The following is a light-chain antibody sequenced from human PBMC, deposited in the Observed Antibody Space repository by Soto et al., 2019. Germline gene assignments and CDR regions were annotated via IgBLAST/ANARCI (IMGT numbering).Light chain of an antibody. J-gene: IGLJ3*02. CDR3: CSYAGNGAWV. CDR2: EVS. CDR1: SSDVGGYDF. V-gene: IGLV2-8*01. Sequence: QSALTQPPSASGSPGQSVTISCTGTSSDVGGYDFVSWYQHHPGKAPKLMIFEVSRRPSRVSDRFSGSKSGNTASLTISGLQAEDEGDFYCCSYAGNGAWVFGGGTKLTVL.